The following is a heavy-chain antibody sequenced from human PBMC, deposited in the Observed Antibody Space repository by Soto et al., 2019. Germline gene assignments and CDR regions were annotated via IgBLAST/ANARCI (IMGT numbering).Heavy chain of an antibody. D-gene: IGHD2-2*01. CDR2: IYYSGST. J-gene: IGHJ5*02. CDR3: ARDPVPASSGGWFDP. Sequence: QVQLQESGPGLVKPSQTLSLTCTVSGGSISSGDYYWSWIRQPPGKGLEWIGYIYYSGSTYYNPSLNILVTISVDTSKNQCSLKLSSVTAADTAVYYCARDPVPASSGGWFDPWGQGTLVTVSS. V-gene: IGHV4-30-4*01. CDR1: GGSISSGDYY.